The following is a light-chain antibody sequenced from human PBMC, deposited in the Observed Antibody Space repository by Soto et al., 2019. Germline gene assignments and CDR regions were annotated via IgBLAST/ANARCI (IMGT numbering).Light chain of an antibody. CDR2: YDS. J-gene: IGLJ2*01. V-gene: IGLV3-21*04. CDR3: QVWDTSSDHRAV. Sequence: SYELTQPPSVSVAPGKTARITCGGNNIGGKSVHWYQQKPGQAPILVIYYDSDRPSGIPARFSGSNSGNTATLTVSRVDAGDEADYYCQVWDTSSDHRAVFGGGTKLTVL. CDR1: NIGGKS.